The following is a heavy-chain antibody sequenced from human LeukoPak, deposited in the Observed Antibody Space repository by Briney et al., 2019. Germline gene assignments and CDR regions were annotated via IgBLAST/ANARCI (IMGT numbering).Heavy chain of an antibody. CDR1: GGSISSYY. V-gene: IGHV4-59*01. CDR3: AKDLRESVVVRSFDY. D-gene: IGHD3-22*01. CDR2: IYYSGST. Sequence: SETLSLTCTVSGGSISSYYWSWIRQPPGKRLEWIGYIYYSGSTNYSPSLKSRVTISVDTSKNQISLKLSSVTAADTAVYYCAKDLRESVVVRSFDYWGQGTLVTVSS. J-gene: IGHJ4*02.